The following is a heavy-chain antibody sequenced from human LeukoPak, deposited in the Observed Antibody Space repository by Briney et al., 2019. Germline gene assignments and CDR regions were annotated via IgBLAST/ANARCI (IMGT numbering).Heavy chain of an antibody. J-gene: IGHJ6*03. D-gene: IGHD3-16*02. Sequence: PSQTLSLTCTVSGGSISSGNYYWSWIRQPPGKGLEWIGYIYYSGSTNYNPSFKSRVTISVDTSKNQFSLKMSSVTAADTALYYCARTDGNSFYPYYYMDVWGKGTTVTVSS. CDR3: ARTDGNSFYPYYYMDV. CDR2: IYYSGST. V-gene: IGHV4-61*01. CDR1: GGSISSGNYY.